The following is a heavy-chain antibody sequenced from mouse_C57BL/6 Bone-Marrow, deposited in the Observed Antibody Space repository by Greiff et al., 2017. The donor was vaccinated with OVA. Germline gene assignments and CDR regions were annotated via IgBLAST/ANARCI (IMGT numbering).Heavy chain of an antibody. J-gene: IGHJ3*01. Sequence: EVKLVESGGGLVKPGGSLKLSCAASGFTFSSYAMSWVRQTPEKRLEWVATISDGGSYTYYPDNVKGRFTISRDNAKNNLYLQMSHLKSEDTAMYYCARDEGYYDYDDGFAYWGQGTLVTVSA. CDR2: ISDGGSYT. D-gene: IGHD2-4*01. CDR1: GFTFSSYA. CDR3: ARDEGYYDYDDGFAY. V-gene: IGHV5-4*01.